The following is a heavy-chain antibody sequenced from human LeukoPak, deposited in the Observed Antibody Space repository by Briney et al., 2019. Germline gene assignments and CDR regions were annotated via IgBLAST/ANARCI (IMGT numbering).Heavy chain of an antibody. D-gene: IGHD6-13*01. J-gene: IGHJ4*02. CDR1: GGSFSGDY. V-gene: IGHV4-34*01. CDR2: INHSGST. CDR3: ARVSIIAAAGTVYYFDY. Sequence: PSETLSLTCAVYGGSFSGDYWSWIRQPPGKGLEWIGEINHSGSTNYNPSLKSQVTISVDTSKNQFSLKLSSVTAADTAVYYCARVSIIAAAGTVYYFDYWGQGTLVTVSS.